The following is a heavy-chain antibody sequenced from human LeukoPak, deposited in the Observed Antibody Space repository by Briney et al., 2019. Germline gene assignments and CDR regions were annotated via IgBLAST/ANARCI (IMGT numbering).Heavy chain of an antibody. CDR1: GFTFSSYW. D-gene: IGHD6-13*01. CDR2: IRQDGGEK. J-gene: IGHJ4*01. CDR3: ARDGTAAGLYFDL. Sequence: GGSLRLSCAVSGFTFSSYWMNWVRQAPGKGLEWVASIRQDGGEKSYVDSVKGRFTISRDNTKNSLYPQMSSLRAEDTAVYYCARDGTAAGLYFDLWGQGTLVNLSS. V-gene: IGHV3-7*01.